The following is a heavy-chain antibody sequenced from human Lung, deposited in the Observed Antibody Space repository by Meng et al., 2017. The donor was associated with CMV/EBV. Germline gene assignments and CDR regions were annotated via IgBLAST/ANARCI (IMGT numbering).Heavy chain of an antibody. D-gene: IGHD2-15*01. CDR3: AREGRYCRGGSCYPSAFDN. CDR1: GFTFSSYA. J-gene: IGHJ4*02. V-gene: IGHV3-30*01. CDR2: ISYNEGNK. Sequence: GESXKISCAASGFTFSSYAMNWVRQAPGKGLEWVADISYNEGNKYYVDSVKGRFTISRDNSKNTLYLQMNSLRTEDTAVYYCAREGRYCRGGSCYPSAFDNWGQGTXVTVSS.